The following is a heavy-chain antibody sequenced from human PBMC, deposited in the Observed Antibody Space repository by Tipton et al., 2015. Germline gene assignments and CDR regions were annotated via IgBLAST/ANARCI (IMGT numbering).Heavy chain of an antibody. V-gene: IGHV3-23*01. Sequence: SLRLSCTASGFTFTTYAMNWVRQAPGKGLEWASIISDDGDTTYYADSVRGRFTISRGNSQNTLYLQMNSLRADDTAVYYCAKPAARYCSDGSCYSGAFDIWGQGAMVTVSS. CDR2: ISDDGDTT. CDR3: AKPAARYCSDGSCYSGAFDI. D-gene: IGHD2-15*01. J-gene: IGHJ3*02. CDR1: GFTFTTYA.